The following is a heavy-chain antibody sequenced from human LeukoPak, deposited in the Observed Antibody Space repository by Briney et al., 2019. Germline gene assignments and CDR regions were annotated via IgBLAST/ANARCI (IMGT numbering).Heavy chain of an antibody. CDR2: MYHGGGT. V-gene: IGHV4-38-2*02. Sequence: SGTLSPTCAVSGYSISSGYYWGWIRQPPGKGWEWFGSMYHGGGTNYNPSLKSRVTISVATSKNQFSLKISSVTATDTAVYFCARDTRDYDQGFDYWGQGTLVTVSS. CDR3: ARDTRDYDQGFDY. D-gene: IGHD4-17*01. J-gene: IGHJ4*02. CDR1: GYSISSGYY.